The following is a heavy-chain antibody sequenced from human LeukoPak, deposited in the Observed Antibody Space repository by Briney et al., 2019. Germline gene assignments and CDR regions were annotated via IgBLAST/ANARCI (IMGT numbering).Heavy chain of an antibody. CDR3: ARGHAAGWELPLNWFDP. Sequence: ASVKVSCKASGYTFTSYGISWVRQAPGQGLEWMGWISAYNGHTNYAQKFQGRVTMTTDTSTSTASMELRSLRSDDTAVYYCARGHAAGWELPLNWFDPWGQGTLVTVSS. CDR2: ISAYNGHT. J-gene: IGHJ5*02. V-gene: IGHV1-18*01. D-gene: IGHD1-26*01. CDR1: GYTFTSYG.